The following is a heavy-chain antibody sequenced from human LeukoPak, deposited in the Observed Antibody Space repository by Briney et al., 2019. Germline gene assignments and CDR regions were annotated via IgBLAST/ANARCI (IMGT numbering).Heavy chain of an antibody. V-gene: IGHV4-34*01. CDR3: ARDGSSSWYEWWFDP. CDR1: GGSFSGYY. J-gene: IGHJ5*02. D-gene: IGHD6-13*01. CDR2: INHSGST. Sequence: SETLSLTCAVYGGSFSGYYWSWIRQPPGKGLEWIGEINHSGSTNYNPSLKSRVTISVDTSKSQFSLKLSSVTAADTAVYYCARDGSSSWYEWWFDPWGQGTLVTVSS.